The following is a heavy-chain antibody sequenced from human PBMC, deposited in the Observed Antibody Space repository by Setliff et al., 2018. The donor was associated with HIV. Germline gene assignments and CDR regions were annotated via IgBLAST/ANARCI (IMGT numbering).Heavy chain of an antibody. CDR2: TYYDGVTT. J-gene: IGHJ4*02. Sequence: GGSLRLSCEASGFNVGKSGMHWIRQAPGKGLEWVAVTYYDGVTTYYSDSVKGRFTISRDGSKNMIFLQMNSLRVDDTAVYYCSRGRVLEWLLNHWGQGTRVTVSS. V-gene: IGHV3-30*12. D-gene: IGHD3-3*01. CDR3: SRGRVLEWLLNH. CDR1: GFNVGKSG.